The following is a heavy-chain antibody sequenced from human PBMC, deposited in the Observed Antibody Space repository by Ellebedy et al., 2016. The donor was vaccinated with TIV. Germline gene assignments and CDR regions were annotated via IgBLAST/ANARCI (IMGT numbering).Heavy chain of an antibody. Sequence: GGSLRLSCAASGFTVSSNYMSWIRQAPGKGLEWVSYINSGGGTIYYADSVKGRFTISRDNSKNTLYLQMSSLRAEDTAVYYCVKDGTYSSSWYGVSDYWGQGTLVTVSS. J-gene: IGHJ4*02. CDR1: GFTVSSNY. D-gene: IGHD6-13*01. CDR3: VKDGTYSSSWYGVSDY. V-gene: IGHV3-66*02. CDR2: NSGGGTI.